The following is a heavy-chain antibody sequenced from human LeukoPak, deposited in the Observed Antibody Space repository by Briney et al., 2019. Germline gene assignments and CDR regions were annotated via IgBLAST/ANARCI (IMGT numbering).Heavy chain of an antibody. CDR3: ARDQAHDFWSGYPSPYYYYYMDV. Sequence: GSLRLSCAASGFTFSSYWMHWVRQAPGKGLVWVSRINSDGSSTSYADSVKGRFTISRDNAKNTLYLQMNSLRAEDTAVYYCARDQAHDFWSGYPSPYYYYYMDVWGKGTTVTVSS. CDR2: INSDGSST. CDR1: GFTFSSYW. D-gene: IGHD3-3*01. J-gene: IGHJ6*03. V-gene: IGHV3-74*01.